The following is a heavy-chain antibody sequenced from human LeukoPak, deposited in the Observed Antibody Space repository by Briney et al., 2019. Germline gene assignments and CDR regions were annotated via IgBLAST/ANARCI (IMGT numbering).Heavy chain of an antibody. Sequence: SVKVSCKASGGTFSGYAISWVRQAPGQGLEWMGRIIPILGTANYAQKFQGRVTITTDESTSTAYMELSSLRSEDTAVYYCARGRVRGVIITPLDYWGQGSLVTVSS. J-gene: IGHJ4*02. CDR3: ARGRVRGVIITPLDY. CDR1: GGTFSGYA. CDR2: IIPILGTA. V-gene: IGHV1-69*11. D-gene: IGHD3-10*01.